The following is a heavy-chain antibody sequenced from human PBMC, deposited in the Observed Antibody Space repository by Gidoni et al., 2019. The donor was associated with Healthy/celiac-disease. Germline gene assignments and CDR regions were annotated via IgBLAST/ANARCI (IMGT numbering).Heavy chain of an antibody. CDR1: GGSISRGGYY. CDR2: IYYSGST. Sequence: QVQLHESGPGLVKPSQTLSLTCTFSGGSISRGGYYWSWIRQHPGKGLEWIGYIYYSGSTYYNPSLKSLVTISVDTSKNQFALKLSSVTAADTAVYYCARDNRRFGESYFDYWGQGTLVTVSS. J-gene: IGHJ4*02. CDR3: ARDNRRFGESYFDY. D-gene: IGHD3-10*01. V-gene: IGHV4-31*01.